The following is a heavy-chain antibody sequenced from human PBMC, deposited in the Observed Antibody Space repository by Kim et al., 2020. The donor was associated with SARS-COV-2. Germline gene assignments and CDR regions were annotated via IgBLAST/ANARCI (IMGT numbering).Heavy chain of an antibody. CDR2: MNPNSGNT. CDR3: ARDLSYYGYSTGD. J-gene: IGHJ4*02. Sequence: ASVKVSCKASGYTFTSYDINWVRQATGQGLEWMRWMNPNSGNTGYAQKFQGRVTMTRNTSISTAYMELSSLRSEDTAVYYCARDLSYYGYSTGDWGQGTLVTVSS. D-gene: IGHD6-25*01. V-gene: IGHV1-8*01. CDR1: GYTFTSYD.